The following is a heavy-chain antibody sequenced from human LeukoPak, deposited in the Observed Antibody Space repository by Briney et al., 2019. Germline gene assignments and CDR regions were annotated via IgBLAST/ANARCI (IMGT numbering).Heavy chain of an antibody. Sequence: GGSLRLSCVASGFPFSSYWMTWVRQAPGRGLEWVANIKQDGSKKSYVDSVKGRFTISRDNAKNSLYLQMNSLRAEDTAIYYCTRVGYIDEGIDYWGQGALVTVSS. CDR2: IKQDGSKK. CDR3: TRVGYIDEGIDY. J-gene: IGHJ4*02. V-gene: IGHV3-7*04. CDR1: GFPFSSYW. D-gene: IGHD5-24*01.